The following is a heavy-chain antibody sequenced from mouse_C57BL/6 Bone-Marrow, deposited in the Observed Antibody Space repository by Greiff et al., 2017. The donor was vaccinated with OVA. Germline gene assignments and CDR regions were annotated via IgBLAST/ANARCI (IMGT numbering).Heavy chain of an antibody. CDR2: IYPRSGNN. V-gene: IGHV1-81*01. J-gene: IGHJ1*03. CDR1: GYTFTSYG. D-gene: IGHD2-4*01. Sequence: QVQLQQSGAELARPGASVKLSCKASGYTFTSYGLSWVKQRTGQGLEWIGEIYPRSGNNYYNEKLKGKATLTADKSSSTVYMELRSLTSVDSAVYFCARVYDYGRGFDVWGTGTTVTVSS. CDR3: ARVYDYGRGFDV.